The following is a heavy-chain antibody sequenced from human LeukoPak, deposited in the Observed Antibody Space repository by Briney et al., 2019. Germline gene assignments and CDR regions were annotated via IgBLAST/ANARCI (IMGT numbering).Heavy chain of an antibody. CDR2: IYPGDSDT. V-gene: IGHV5-51*01. Sequence: GESLKVSCKGSGYSFATYWIGWVRQMPGKGLEWMGIIYPGDSDTRYSPSFQGQVTISADKSISTAYLQWSSLKASDTAMYYCARHLKYFNGGHYFDYWGQGALVIVSS. D-gene: IGHD3-10*01. CDR1: GYSFATYW. CDR3: ARHLKYFNGGHYFDY. J-gene: IGHJ4*02.